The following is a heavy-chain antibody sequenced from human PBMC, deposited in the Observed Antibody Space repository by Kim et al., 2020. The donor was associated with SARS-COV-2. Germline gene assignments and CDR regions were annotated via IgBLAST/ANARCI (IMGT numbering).Heavy chain of an antibody. CDR3: ARGGPLLWFGELFGGNG. CDR2: ISYDGSNK. V-gene: IGHV3-30*04. J-gene: IGHJ6*01. Sequence: GGSLRLSCAASGFTFSSYAMHWVRQAPGKGLEWVAVISYDGSNKYYADSVKGRFTISRDNSKNTLYLQMNSLRAEDTAVYYCARGGPLLWFGELFGGNG. D-gene: IGHD3-10*01. CDR1: GFTFSSYA.